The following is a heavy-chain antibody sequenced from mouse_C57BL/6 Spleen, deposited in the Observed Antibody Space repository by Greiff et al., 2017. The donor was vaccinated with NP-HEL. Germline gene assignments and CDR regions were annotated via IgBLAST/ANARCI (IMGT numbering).Heavy chain of an antibody. V-gene: IGHV1-22*01. CDR1: GYTFTDYN. CDR2: INPNNGGT. Sequence: EVQLQQSGPELVKPGASVKMSCKASGYTFTDYNMHWVKQSHGKSLEWIGYINPNNGGTSYNQKFKGKATLTVNKSYSTAYMELRSLTSEDSAVYYCALDYDAYWYFDVWGTGTTVTVSS. J-gene: IGHJ1*03. CDR3: ALDYDAYWYFDV. D-gene: IGHD2-4*01.